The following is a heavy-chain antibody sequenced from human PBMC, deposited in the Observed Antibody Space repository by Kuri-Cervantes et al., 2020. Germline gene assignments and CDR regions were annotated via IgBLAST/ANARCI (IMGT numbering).Heavy chain of an antibody. CDR1: GFTFSSYA. CDR3: AKAWALMMGSLYFDL. D-gene: IGHD3-10*01. CDR2: IGGSGGSK. J-gene: IGHJ2*01. V-gene: IGHV3-23*01. Sequence: GESLKISCAASGFTFSSYAMSWVRQSPGKGLEWVAAIGGSGGSKYYADSVKGRFTISRDNSKNTLYLQMNSLRAEDTAVYYCAKAWALMMGSLYFDLWGRGTLVTVSS.